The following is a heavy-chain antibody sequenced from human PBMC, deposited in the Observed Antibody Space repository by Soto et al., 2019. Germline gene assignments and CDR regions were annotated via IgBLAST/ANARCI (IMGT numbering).Heavy chain of an antibody. J-gene: IGHJ3*02. D-gene: IGHD3-22*01. CDR3: AREPYYYGSSGSRNAFDI. CDR1: GGSISSGGYY. V-gene: IGHV4-31*03. CDR2: IYYSGST. Sequence: SETLSLTCTVSGGSISSGGYYWSWIRQRPGKGLEWIGYIYYSGSTYYNPSLKSRVTISVDTSKNQFSLKLSSVTAADTAVYYCAREPYYYGSSGSRNAFDIWGQGTMVTVSS.